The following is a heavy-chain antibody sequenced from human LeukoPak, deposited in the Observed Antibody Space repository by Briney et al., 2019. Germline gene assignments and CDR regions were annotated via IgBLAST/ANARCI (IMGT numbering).Heavy chain of an antibody. CDR2: ISAYLGNT. V-gene: IGHV1-18*01. J-gene: IGHJ6*02. CDR3: ARDCLIRHIVVVTVKGGLYYYGMDV. Sequence: ASVNVSCKASRYTPTSYGISWVRQSPGPGLEWMGWISAYLGNTNYAQKLQGRVNMTTDTSTSTAYMELRSMRSDDKAVYYCARDCLIRHIVVVTVKGGLYYYGMDVWGQGTTVTVSS. CDR1: RYTPTSYG. D-gene: IGHD2-21*02.